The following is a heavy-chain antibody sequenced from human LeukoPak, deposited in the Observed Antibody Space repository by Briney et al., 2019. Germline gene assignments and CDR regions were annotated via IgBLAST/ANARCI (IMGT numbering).Heavy chain of an antibody. V-gene: IGHV4-59*01. CDR1: GGSISSYY. CDR2: IYYSGST. D-gene: IGHD3-9*01. J-gene: IGHJ3*02. CDR3: AREFNILRYFDWLSKNAFDI. Sequence: SETLSLTCTVSGGSISSYYWSWIRQPPGKGLEWIGYIYYSGSTNYNPSLKSRVTISVDTSKNQFSLKLSSVTAADTAVYYCAREFNILRYFDWLSKNAFDIWGQGTMVTVSS.